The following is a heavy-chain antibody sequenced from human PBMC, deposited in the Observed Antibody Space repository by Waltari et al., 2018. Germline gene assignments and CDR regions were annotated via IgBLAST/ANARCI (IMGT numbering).Heavy chain of an antibody. J-gene: IGHJ4*02. CDR3: ARPIRRDGYNYGY. CDR2: ISSSGITI. V-gene: IGHV3-11*04. D-gene: IGHD5-12*01. Sequence: QVQLVASGGGVVQPGGSLRLSCAASGFTFSDYYMSWIRQAPGKGLEWVSYISSSGITIYYADSVKCRFTISRDNAKNSLYLQMNSLRAEDTAVYYCARPIRRDGYNYGYWGQGTLVTVSS. CDR1: GFTFSDYY.